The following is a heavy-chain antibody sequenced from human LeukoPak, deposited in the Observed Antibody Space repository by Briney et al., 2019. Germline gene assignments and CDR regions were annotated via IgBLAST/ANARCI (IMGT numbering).Heavy chain of an antibody. CDR1: GFTFSSYG. CDR2: IRYDGSNK. D-gene: IGHD1-7*01. CDR3: AKGPLGKLRTGTTYGAFDI. Sequence: QSGGSLRLSCAASGFTFSSYGMHWVRQAPGKGLEWGAFIRYDGSNKYYADSVKGRFTISRDNSKNTLYLQMNSLRAEDTAVYYCAKGPLGKLRTGTTYGAFDIWGQGTMVTVSS. V-gene: IGHV3-30*02. J-gene: IGHJ3*02.